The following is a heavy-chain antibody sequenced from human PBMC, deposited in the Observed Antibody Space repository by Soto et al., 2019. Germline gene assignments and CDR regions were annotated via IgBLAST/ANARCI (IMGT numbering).Heavy chain of an antibody. D-gene: IGHD3-22*01. Sequence: ASVKVSCKASGGTFSSYAISWVRQAPGQGLEWMGGIIPIFGTANYAQKFQSRVTITADESTSTAYMELSSLRSEDTAVYYCASYYYDSSGYYYGGNWFDPWGQGTLVTVSS. CDR1: GGTFSSYA. J-gene: IGHJ5*02. V-gene: IGHV1-69*13. CDR2: IIPIFGTA. CDR3: ASYYYDSSGYYYGGNWFDP.